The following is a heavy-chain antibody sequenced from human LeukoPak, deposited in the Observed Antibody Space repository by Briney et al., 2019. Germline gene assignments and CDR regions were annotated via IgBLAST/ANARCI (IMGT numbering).Heavy chain of an antibody. Sequence: GGSLRLSCAASGFAVSSKYMDWVGQAPGKGLGWVTVIYLDGRADYADSVKGRFTISSDNSKNTVYLQMNSLKDEDTAVYYCARDAETSLANWGQGTLVTVSP. V-gene: IGHV3-66*01. CDR3: ARDAETSLAN. CDR2: IYLDGRA. CDR1: GFAVSSKY. J-gene: IGHJ4*02. D-gene: IGHD5-24*01.